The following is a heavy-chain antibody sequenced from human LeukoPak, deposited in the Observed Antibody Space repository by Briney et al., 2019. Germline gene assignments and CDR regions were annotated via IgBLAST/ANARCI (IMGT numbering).Heavy chain of an antibody. D-gene: IGHD4-23*01. Sequence: GGSLRLSCAASGSTLRSYGMIWVRQAPGKGLEWVSYISPSSGTIYYADSVKGRFTISRDNAENSLSLQMNSLRDDDTGVYYCARVRGPTVVTMYFDYWGQGTPVTVSS. V-gene: IGHV3-48*02. CDR3: ARVRGPTVVTMYFDY. CDR2: ISPSSGTI. CDR1: GSTLRSYG. J-gene: IGHJ4*02.